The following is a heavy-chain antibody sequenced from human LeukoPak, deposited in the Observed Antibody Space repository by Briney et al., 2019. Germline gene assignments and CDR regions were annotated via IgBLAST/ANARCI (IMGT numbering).Heavy chain of an antibody. CDR1: GFTFSSYA. CDR2: ISGSGGST. CDR3: AVVIVGASGGNYFDY. Sequence: PGGSLRLSCAASGFTFSSYAMSWVRQAPGKGLEWVSAISGSGGSTYYADSVKGRFTISRDNSKNTLYLQMNSLRAEDTAVYYCAVVIVGASGGNYFDYWGQGTLVTVSS. J-gene: IGHJ4*02. V-gene: IGHV3-23*01. D-gene: IGHD1-26*01.